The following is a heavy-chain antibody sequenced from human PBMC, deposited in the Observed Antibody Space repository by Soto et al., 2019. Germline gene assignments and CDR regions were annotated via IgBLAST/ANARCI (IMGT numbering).Heavy chain of an antibody. J-gene: IGHJ4*02. D-gene: IGHD4-17*01. V-gene: IGHV1-69*02. CDR2: IIPILGIA. Sequence: ASVKVSCKASGGTFSSYTISWVRQAPGQGLEWMGRIIPILGIANYAQKFQGRVTITADKSTSTAYMELSSLRSEDTAVYYCASVTMGRYGGAVNWGQGTLVTVSS. CDR3: ASVTMGRYGGAVN. CDR1: GGTFSSYT.